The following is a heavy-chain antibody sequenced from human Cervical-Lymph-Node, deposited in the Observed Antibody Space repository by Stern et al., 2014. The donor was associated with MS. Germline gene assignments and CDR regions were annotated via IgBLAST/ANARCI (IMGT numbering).Heavy chain of an antibody. Sequence: QITLKESGPTLVKPTQTLTLTCTFSGFSLNTGGVGVGWIRQPPGKALEWLALICWDDSKQYSPSLETRLTLTKDTSKNQVVLTMTDVDTVDTATYFCAHRPRVGVVTDYFDYWGQGALVTVSS. CDR2: ICWDDSK. J-gene: IGHJ4*02. D-gene: IGHD3-3*01. CDR1: GFSLNTGGVG. CDR3: AHRPRVGVVTDYFDY. V-gene: IGHV2-5*02.